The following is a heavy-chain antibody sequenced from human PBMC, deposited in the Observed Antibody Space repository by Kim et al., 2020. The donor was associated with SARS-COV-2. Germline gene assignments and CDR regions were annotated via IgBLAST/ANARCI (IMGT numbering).Heavy chain of an antibody. V-gene: IGHV3-30*18. J-gene: IGHJ5*02. D-gene: IGHD4-17*01. CDR2: ISYDGSNK. Sequence: GGSLRLSCAASGFTFSSYGMHWVRQAPGKGLEWVAVISYDGSNKYYADSVKGRFTISRDNSKNTLYLQMNSLRAEDTAVYYCAKDYYPNYGANWFDPWGQGNLVTASS. CDR3: AKDYYPNYGANWFDP. CDR1: GFTFSSYG.